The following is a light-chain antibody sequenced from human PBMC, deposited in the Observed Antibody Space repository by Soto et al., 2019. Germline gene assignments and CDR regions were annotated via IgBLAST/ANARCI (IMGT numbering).Light chain of an antibody. CDR1: QSASSN. CDR2: GAS. Sequence: SQSPTTVSCYTADIATLSYRASQSASSNLAWYQQKPGQAPRLLVYGASTRATGIPARFSGSGSGTQFTLTISSLQSEDFAVYYCQHHNYWPLSFGRGSKFEIK. CDR3: QHHNYWPLS. J-gene: IGKJ2*03. V-gene: IGKV3-15*01.